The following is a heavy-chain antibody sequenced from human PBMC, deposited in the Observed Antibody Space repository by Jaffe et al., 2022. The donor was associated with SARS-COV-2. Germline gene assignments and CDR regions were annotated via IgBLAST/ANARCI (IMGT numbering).Heavy chain of an antibody. CDR1: GFTFSSYS. Sequence: EVQLVESGGGLVKPGGSLRLSCAASGFTFSSYSMNWVRQAPGKGLEWVSSISSSSSYIYYADSVKGRFTISRDNAKNSLYLQMNSLRAEDTAVYYCARDFYSSGWYGENYYGMDVWGQGTTVTVSS. D-gene: IGHD6-19*01. CDR2: ISSSSSYI. J-gene: IGHJ6*02. V-gene: IGHV3-21*01. CDR3: ARDFYSSGWYGENYYGMDV.